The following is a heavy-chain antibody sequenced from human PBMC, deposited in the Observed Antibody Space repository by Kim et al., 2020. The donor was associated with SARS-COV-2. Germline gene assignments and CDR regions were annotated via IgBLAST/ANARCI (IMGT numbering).Heavy chain of an antibody. CDR3: ARDSGYGDPFYY. Sequence: SETLSLTCSVSGGSISGYYWSWIRQPPGKGLEWIGYIYSSGSTTYNPSLKSRVTISLDTFRKQFSLKLTSVIAADTAVYFCARDSGYGDPFYYCGQGTLV. CDR1: GGSISGYY. V-gene: IGHV4-59*01. D-gene: IGHD4-17*01. CDR2: IYSSGST. J-gene: IGHJ4*02.